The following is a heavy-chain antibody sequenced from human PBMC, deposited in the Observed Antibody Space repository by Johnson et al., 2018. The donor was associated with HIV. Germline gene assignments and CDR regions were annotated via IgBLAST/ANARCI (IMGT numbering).Heavy chain of an antibody. V-gene: IGHV3-13*01. CDR2: IGTAGDT. CDR3: AREGMYSSYQGSFDI. Sequence: VLLVESGGGLVQPGGSLRLSCAASGFTFSSYDMHWVRQATGKGLEWVSAIGTAGDTYYPGSVKGRFTISRENAKNSLYLQMNSLRAGDTAVYYCAREGMYSSYQGSFDIWGQGTMVTVSS. J-gene: IGHJ3*02. D-gene: IGHD6-6*01. CDR1: GFTFSSYD.